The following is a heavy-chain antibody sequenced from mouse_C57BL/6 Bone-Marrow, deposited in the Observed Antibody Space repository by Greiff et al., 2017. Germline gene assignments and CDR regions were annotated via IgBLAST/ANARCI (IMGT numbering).Heavy chain of an antibody. CDR2: ISYSGST. J-gene: IGHJ2*01. D-gene: IGHD1-1*01. CDR1: GYSITSAY. V-gene: IGHV3-8*01. CDR3: ARSLFYLQNFDY. Sequence: EVQLVESGPGLAKPSQTLSLTCSVTGYSITSAYWNWIRKFPGNKLEYMGYISYSGSTYYNPSLKSRISITRDTSKNQYYLQLNSVTTEDTATYDCARSLFYLQNFDYGGQGTTRTVAA.